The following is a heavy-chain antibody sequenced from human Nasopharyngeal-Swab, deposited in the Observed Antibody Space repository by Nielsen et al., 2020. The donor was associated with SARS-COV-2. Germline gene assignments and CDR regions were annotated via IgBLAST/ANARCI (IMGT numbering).Heavy chain of an antibody. CDR2: MFSDGSDQ. Sequence: GSLRLSCATSGFTFTSYNMHWVRQAPGKGLEWVALMFSDGSDQYYADSVKGRFTISGDTSTNTLYLQMNSLRADDTAVYYCVREGPYGSGSSFDYWGQGTLVTVSS. D-gene: IGHD3-10*01. V-gene: IGHV3-30*03. CDR1: GFTFTSYN. J-gene: IGHJ4*02. CDR3: VREGPYGSGSSFDY.